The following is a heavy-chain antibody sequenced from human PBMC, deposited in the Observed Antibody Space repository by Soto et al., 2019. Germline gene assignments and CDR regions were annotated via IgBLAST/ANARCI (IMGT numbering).Heavy chain of an antibody. CDR2: ISAYNGNT. CDR3: AGEAGGTYYDILTGYSGWFDP. V-gene: IGHV1-18*01. Sequence: QVQLVQSGAEVKKPGASVKVSCKASGYTFTSYGISWVRQAPGQGLEWMGWISAYNGNTNYAQKLQGRVTMTTDTSKSTAYMELRSLRSDDTAVYYCAGEAGGTYYDILTGYSGWFDPWGQGTLVTVSS. CDR1: GYTFTSYG. D-gene: IGHD3-9*01. J-gene: IGHJ5*02.